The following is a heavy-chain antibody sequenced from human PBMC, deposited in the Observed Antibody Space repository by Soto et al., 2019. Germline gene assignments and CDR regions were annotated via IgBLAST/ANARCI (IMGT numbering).Heavy chain of an antibody. CDR1: GFTFDDYT. J-gene: IGHJ6*02. V-gene: IGHV3-43*01. CDR2: ISWDGGST. Sequence: GGSLRLSCAASGFTFDDYTMHWVRQAPGKGLEWVSLISWDGGSTYYADSVKGRFTISRDNSKNSQYLQMNRLRTEDTALYYCAKDIGSPYYYYGMDVWVQGTTVTGSS. CDR3: AKDIGSPYYYYGMDV. D-gene: IGHD6-19*01.